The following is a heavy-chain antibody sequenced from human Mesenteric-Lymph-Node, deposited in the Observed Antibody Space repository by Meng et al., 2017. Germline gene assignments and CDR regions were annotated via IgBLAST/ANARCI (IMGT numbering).Heavy chain of an antibody. J-gene: IGHJ4*02. CDR1: GGSFSGYY. CDR2: IYYSGST. Sequence: QGPPRQLVARAFTPSEALSLTCSVYGGSFSGYYWSWIRQPPGKGLEWIGYIYYSGSTYYNPSLKSRVTISVDTSKNQFSLKLSSVTAADTAVYFCARGELLRDYWGQGTLVTVSS. CDR3: ARGELLRDY. V-gene: IGHV4-34*01. D-gene: IGHD2-15*01.